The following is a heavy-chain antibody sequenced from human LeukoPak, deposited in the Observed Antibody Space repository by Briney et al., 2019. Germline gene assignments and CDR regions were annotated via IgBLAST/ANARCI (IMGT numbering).Heavy chain of an antibody. CDR3: AREVERSSWYGGFDY. CDR1: GGSISSGAYY. J-gene: IGHJ4*02. CDR2: IYHSGST. Sequence: SQTLSLTCTVSGGSISSGAYYWSWLRQPPGKGLEWIGYIYHSGSTYYNPSLKSRVTISIDRSKNQFSLKLSSVTAADTAVYYCAREVERSSWYGGFDYWGQGTLVTVSS. V-gene: IGHV4-30-2*01. D-gene: IGHD6-13*01.